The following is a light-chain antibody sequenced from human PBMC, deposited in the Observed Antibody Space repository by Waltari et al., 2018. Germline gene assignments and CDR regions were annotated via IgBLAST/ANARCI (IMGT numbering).Light chain of an antibody. CDR1: SSDSGGYNY. CDR2: DVT. J-gene: IGLJ3*02. Sequence: SALTQPDSGSGSPGQSITISCSGLSSDSGGYNYVSWYQQHPGEAPKLIICDVTNRPSGVSDRFSGSKSGSSASLTISGLQSEDEADYYCSSFTSNNTGMFGGGTKLTVL. V-gene: IGLV2-14*03. CDR3: SSFTSNNTGM.